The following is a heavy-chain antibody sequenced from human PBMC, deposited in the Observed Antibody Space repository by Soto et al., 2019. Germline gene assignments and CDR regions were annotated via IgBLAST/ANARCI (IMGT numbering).Heavy chain of an antibody. CDR1: GYTFTGYY. D-gene: IGHD6-19*01. Sequence: ASVKVSCKASGYTFTGYYMHWVRQAPGQGLEWMGWINPNSGGTNYAQKFQGWVTMTRDTSISTAYMELSRLRSDDTAVYYCARDGSSGDGYDAFDTWGQGTMVTVSS. CDR2: INPNSGGT. V-gene: IGHV1-2*04. CDR3: ARDGSSGDGYDAFDT. J-gene: IGHJ3*02.